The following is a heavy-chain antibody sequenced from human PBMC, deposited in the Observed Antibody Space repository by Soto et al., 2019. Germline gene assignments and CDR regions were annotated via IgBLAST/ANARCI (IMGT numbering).Heavy chain of an antibody. CDR1: GASISSGNYY. CDR3: ARGREEAGGPFDY. Sequence: QVQLQESGPGLVKPSQTLSLTCSVSGASISSGNYYWSWIRQHPGKGLEWIGYIYYTGSTYYHPSLRSRMTISEDMSKNHFALRLRSVTAADTAVYYCARGREEAGGPFDYWGQGTRVTVSS. D-gene: IGHD3-10*01. J-gene: IGHJ4*02. V-gene: IGHV4-31*03. CDR2: IYYTGST.